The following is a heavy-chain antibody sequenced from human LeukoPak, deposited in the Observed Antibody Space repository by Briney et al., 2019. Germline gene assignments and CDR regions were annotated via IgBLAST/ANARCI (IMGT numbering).Heavy chain of an antibody. CDR3: ARQPTVRGAFDI. CDR1: GGSISSGGYY. J-gene: IGHJ3*02. D-gene: IGHD4-11*01. Sequence: SETLSLTCTVSGGSISSGGYYWSWIRQPPGKGLEWIGYIYYSGSTYYNPSLKSRVTISVDTSKNQFSLKLSSVTAADTAVYYCARQPTVRGAFDIWGQGTMVTVSS. V-gene: IGHV4-30-2*03. CDR2: IYYSGST.